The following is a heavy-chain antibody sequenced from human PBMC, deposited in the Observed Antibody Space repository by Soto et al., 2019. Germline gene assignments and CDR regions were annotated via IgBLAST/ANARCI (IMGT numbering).Heavy chain of an antibody. V-gene: IGHV3-30*03. CDR2: ISRDGGTK. Sequence: QVQLVESGGGVVQPGRSLRLSCAASGFTFSTYGMHWVRQAPGKGLEWVAVISRDGGTKYYADSVKGRFTISRDNSRNTLCLEMNSLRGDDMAVYYCTGEVASGYWGQGTLVTVSS. J-gene: IGHJ4*02. CDR1: GFTFSTYG. D-gene: IGHD2-8*02. CDR3: TGEVASGY.